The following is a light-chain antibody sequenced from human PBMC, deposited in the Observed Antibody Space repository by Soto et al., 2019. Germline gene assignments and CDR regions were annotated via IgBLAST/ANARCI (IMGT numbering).Light chain of an antibody. J-gene: IGKJ3*01. CDR1: QSVSSSY. CDR3: QQYGSSLLFT. Sequence: EIVLTQSPGTLSLSPGERATLSCRASQSVSSSYLAWYQQKPGQAPRLLIYGASSRATGIPDRFSGSGSGTDFTLTISRLEPEDFAVYYYQQYGSSLLFTFGPGPKVDIK. V-gene: IGKV3-20*01. CDR2: GAS.